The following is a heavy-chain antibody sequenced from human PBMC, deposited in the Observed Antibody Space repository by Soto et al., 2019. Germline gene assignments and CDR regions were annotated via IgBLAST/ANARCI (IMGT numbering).Heavy chain of an antibody. CDR3: ARVGKGYDFWSGYSNFDY. D-gene: IGHD3-3*01. V-gene: IGHV4-4*02. Sequence: SETLSLTCAVSGGSISSSNWWSWVRQPPGKGLEWIGEIYHSGSTNYNPSLKSRVTISVDKSKNQFSLKLSSVTAADTAVYYCARVGKGYDFWSGYSNFDYWGQGTLVTVSS. CDR2: IYHSGST. J-gene: IGHJ4*02. CDR1: GGSISSSNW.